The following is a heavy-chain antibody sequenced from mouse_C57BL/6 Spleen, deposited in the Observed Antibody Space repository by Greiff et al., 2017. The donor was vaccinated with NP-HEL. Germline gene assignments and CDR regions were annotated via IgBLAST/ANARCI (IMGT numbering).Heavy chain of an antibody. CDR2: VDPEDGET. CDR1: GFNIKDYY. J-gene: IGHJ4*01. Sequence: VQLQQSGAELVKPGASVKLSCTASGFNIKDYYMHWVKQRTEQGLEWIGRVDPEDGETKYAPKFQGKATITAATSSNTAYLQLSSRTSEDTAVYYCASAGDMSNYVWRAMDYWGQGTSVTVSS. CDR3: ASAGDMSNYVWRAMDY. V-gene: IGHV14-2*01. D-gene: IGHD2-5*01.